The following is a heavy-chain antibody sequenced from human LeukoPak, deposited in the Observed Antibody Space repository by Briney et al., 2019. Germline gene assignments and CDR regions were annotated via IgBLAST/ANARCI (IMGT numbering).Heavy chain of an antibody. CDR2: IYPGDSDN. V-gene: IGHV5-51*01. Sequence: GAPPQISCKGSGYSFTTYWIGWVRQMPGKGLEWMGIIYPGDSDNTYSPAFQGQVTISVDKSVTTAYLQWSSLKPSDTAVYYCARHGLGGSGSYSRYWGQGTLVTVSS. D-gene: IGHD1-26*01. CDR3: ARHGLGGSGSYSRY. J-gene: IGHJ4*02. CDR1: GYSFTTYW.